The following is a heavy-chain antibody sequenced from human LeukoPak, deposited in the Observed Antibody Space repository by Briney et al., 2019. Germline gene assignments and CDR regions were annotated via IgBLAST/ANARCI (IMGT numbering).Heavy chain of an antibody. CDR3: ARDGNIWGSYRFLDN. D-gene: IGHD3-16*02. J-gene: IGHJ4*02. CDR2: ISRSSSTI. CDR1: GFTFRSYS. Sequence: GGSLRLSCAASGFTFRSYSMNWVRQAPGKGLEWVSHISRSSSTIDYADSVQGRFTISRDDDKNSLYLQMNSLRAGDTAVYYCARDGNIWGSYRFLDNWGQGTLVTVSS. V-gene: IGHV3-48*01.